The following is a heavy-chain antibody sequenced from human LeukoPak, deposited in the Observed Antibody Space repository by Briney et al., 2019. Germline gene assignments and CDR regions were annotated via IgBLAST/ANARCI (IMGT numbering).Heavy chain of an antibody. J-gene: IGHJ4*02. CDR1: GFTVSSNY. D-gene: IGHD6-6*01. V-gene: IGHV3-53*01. CDR2: IYSGGST. Sequence: QAGGSLRLSCAASGFTVSSNYMSWVRQAPGKGLEWVSVIYSGGSTYYADSVKGRFTISRDNSKNPLYLQMNSLRAEDTAVYYCARESGDSSSSLGVFDYWGQGTLVTVSS. CDR3: ARESGDSSSSLGVFDY.